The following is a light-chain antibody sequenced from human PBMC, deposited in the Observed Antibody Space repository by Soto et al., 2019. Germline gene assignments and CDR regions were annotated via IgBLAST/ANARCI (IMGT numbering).Light chain of an antibody. V-gene: IGKV3-20*01. Sequence: IVLTQSPDTLSLSPGERATLYCRASRSVSSSYLAWYQHKAGQAPMLLISGASNRATDIPDRFSGSESGTDFTLTISRLEPEDVAVYYCQHYGSSPPYTFGQGTKLEIK. CDR3: QHYGSSPPYT. J-gene: IGKJ2*01. CDR2: GAS. CDR1: RSVSSSY.